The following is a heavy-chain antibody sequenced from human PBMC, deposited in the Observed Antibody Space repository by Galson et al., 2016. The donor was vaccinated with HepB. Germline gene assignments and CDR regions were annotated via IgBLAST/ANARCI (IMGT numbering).Heavy chain of an antibody. CDR2: IGGSGHYT. Sequence: SLRLSCAASGFTFATHALSWVRQAPGKGLEWVSVIGGSGHYTYYADSVRGRFTVSRDNPKNTMFLQMDSLRAEDTAVYFCANHPGDGYILPLDCWGQEALVTVSS. CDR3: ANHPGDGYILPLDC. V-gene: IGHV3-23*01. D-gene: IGHD5-24*01. J-gene: IGHJ4*02. CDR1: GFTFATHA.